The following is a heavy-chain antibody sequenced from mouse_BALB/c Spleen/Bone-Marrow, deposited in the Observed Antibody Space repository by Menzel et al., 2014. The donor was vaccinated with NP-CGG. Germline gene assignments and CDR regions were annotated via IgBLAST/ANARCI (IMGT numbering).Heavy chain of an antibody. CDR3: ARTARATTGFAY. J-gene: IGHJ3*01. D-gene: IGHD3-2*01. CDR1: GFSLTSYG. V-gene: IGHV2-9*02. Sequence: VKLVESGPGLVAPSQSLSITCTVSGFSLTSYGVHWVRQPPGKGLEWLGVIWADGSTNYNSALMSRLGISKDNSKNQVFLKMNSLQTDDTAMYYCARTARATTGFAYWGQGTLVTVSA. CDR2: IWADGST.